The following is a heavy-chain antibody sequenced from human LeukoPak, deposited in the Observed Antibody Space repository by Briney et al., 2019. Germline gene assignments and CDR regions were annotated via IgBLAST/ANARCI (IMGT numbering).Heavy chain of an antibody. V-gene: IGHV3-66*01. CDR1: GFTVSSNY. CDR2: IYSGGST. CDR3: ARDLAVAGTRTFDY. D-gene: IGHD6-19*01. J-gene: IGHJ4*02. Sequence: PGGSLRLSCAASGFTVSSNYMSWVRQAPGKGLEWVSVIYSGGSTYYADSVKCRFTISRDNSKNTLHLQMNSLRPEDTAVYYCARDLAVAGTRTFDYWGQGTLVTVSS.